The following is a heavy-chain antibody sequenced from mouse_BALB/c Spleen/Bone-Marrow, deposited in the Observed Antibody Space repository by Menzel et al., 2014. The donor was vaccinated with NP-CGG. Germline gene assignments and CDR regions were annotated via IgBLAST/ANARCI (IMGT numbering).Heavy chain of an antibody. J-gene: IGHJ4*01. D-gene: IGHD2-14*01. CDR2: IYPGSGST. Sequence: VKLMESGPELVKPGASVKMSCKASGYTFTDYVISWVKRRTGQGLEWIGEIYPGSGSTYYNEKFKGKATLTADKSSNTAYMQLSSLTSEDSAVYFCASRGEVRRHYYTMDYWGQGTSVTVSS. CDR1: GYTFTDYV. CDR3: ASRGEVRRHYYTMDY. V-gene: IGHV1-77*01.